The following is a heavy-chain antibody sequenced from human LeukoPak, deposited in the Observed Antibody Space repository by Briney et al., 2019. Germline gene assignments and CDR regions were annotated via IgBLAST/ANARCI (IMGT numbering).Heavy chain of an antibody. V-gene: IGHV5-51*03. J-gene: IGHJ3*02. CDR2: IYPGDSDT. Sequence: GESLKISCKGSGYSFTSYWIGWVRQMPGKGLGWMGIIYPGDSDTRYSPSFQGQVTISADKSISTAYLQWSSLKASDTAMYYCATHLGYCSSTSCSNDAFDIWGQGTMVTVSS. D-gene: IGHD2-2*01. CDR3: ATHLGYCSSTSCSNDAFDI. CDR1: GYSFTSYW.